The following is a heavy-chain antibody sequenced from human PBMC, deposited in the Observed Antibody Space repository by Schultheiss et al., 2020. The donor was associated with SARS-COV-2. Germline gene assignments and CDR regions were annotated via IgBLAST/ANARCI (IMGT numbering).Heavy chain of an antibody. CDR3: ARRGYYGDRFDY. D-gene: IGHD4-17*01. Sequence: SQTLSLTCTVSGGSLSSDFWSWIRQPPGKGLEWIGYIYYSGSTNYNPSLKSRVTISVDTSKNQLSLKLRSVTAADTAVYYCARRGYYGDRFDYWGQGTLVTVSS. J-gene: IGHJ4*02. CDR1: GGSLSSDF. CDR2: IYYSGST. V-gene: IGHV4-59*01.